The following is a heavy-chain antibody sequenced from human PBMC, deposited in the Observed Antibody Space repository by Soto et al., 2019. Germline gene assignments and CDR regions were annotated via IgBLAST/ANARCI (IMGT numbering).Heavy chain of an antibody. CDR1: GYSFTSYW. V-gene: IGHV5-51*01. J-gene: IGHJ2*01. CDR2: IYPGDSDT. D-gene: IGHD2-15*01. Sequence: GESLKISCKGSGYSFTSYWIGWVRQMPGKGLEWMGIIYPGDSDTRYSPSFQGQVTISADKSISTAYLQWSSLKASDTAMYYCARRIIRGYCSGGSCYGLERNWYFDLWGRGTLVTVSS. CDR3: ARRIIRGYCSGGSCYGLERNWYFDL.